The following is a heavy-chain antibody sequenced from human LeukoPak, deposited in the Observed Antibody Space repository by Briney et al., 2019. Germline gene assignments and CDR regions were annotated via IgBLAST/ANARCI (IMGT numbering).Heavy chain of an antibody. CDR2: IYYSGST. D-gene: IGHD5-24*01. Sequence: SETLSLTCTVSGGSISSYYWSWIRQPPGKGLEWIGYIYYSGSTNYNPSLKSRVTISVDTSKNQFSLKLSSVTAADTAVYYCARDYRIDGYNRGVDHWGQGTLVTVSS. CDR3: ARDYRIDGYNRGVDH. CDR1: GGSISSYY. J-gene: IGHJ4*02. V-gene: IGHV4-59*01.